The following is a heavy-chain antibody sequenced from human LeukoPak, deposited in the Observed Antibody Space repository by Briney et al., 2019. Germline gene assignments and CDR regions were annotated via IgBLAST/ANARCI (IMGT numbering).Heavy chain of an antibody. CDR3: ATVTGRNIPDDAFDI. D-gene: IGHD1-20*01. CDR2: ISGSGGST. CDR1: GFTFSNAW. Sequence: GGSLRLSCAATGFTFSNAWMNWVRQAPGKGLEWVSAISGSGGSTYYADSVKGRFTISRDNSKNTLYLQMNSLRAEDTAVYYCATVTGRNIPDDAFDIWGQGTMVTVSS. V-gene: IGHV3-23*01. J-gene: IGHJ3*02.